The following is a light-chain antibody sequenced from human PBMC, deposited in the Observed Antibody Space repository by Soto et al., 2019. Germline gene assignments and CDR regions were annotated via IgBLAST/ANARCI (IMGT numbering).Light chain of an antibody. CDR2: SAS. J-gene: IGKJ4*01. V-gene: IGKV3-11*01. CDR1: QSVRND. Sequence: EIVLTQSQATLSLSPGERATLSCRASQSVRNDLVWYHQKPGQAPRVLIYSASNRATGIPARFSGSGSGTDFTLTISSLEPEDFAVYYCQQRTNWPPTFGGGTNVEMK. CDR3: QQRTNWPPT.